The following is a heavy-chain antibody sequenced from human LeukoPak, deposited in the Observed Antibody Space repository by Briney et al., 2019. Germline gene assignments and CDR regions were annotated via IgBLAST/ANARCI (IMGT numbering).Heavy chain of an antibody. CDR1: GDSMSSYF. D-gene: IGHD4-17*01. CDR3: ARSRGGFGDYGSWFDP. Sequence: SETLSLTCTVSGDSMSSYFWSWIRQPPGKGLEWIAYNHDSGTTNYNPSLKSRVTTSIDTSKNQFSLKLNSVTPADTAVYYCARSRGGFGDYGSWFDPWGQGTLVTVSS. CDR2: NHDSGTT. V-gene: IGHV4-59*01. J-gene: IGHJ5*02.